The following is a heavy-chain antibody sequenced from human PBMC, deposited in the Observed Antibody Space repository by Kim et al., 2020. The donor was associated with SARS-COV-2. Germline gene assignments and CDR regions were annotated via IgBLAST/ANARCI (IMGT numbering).Heavy chain of an antibody. CDR3: ARSSCDDSIEWFDP. Sequence: SETLSLTCTVSGGSISTHYWSWIRQPPGKGLEWIGYIYHSGGTHYNSSLKSRVTISVDTSKNQFSLKMRSVTAADTAVYYCARSSCDDSIEWFDPWGQGTLVTVSS. CDR1: GGSISTHY. D-gene: IGHD3-3*02. V-gene: IGHV4-59*11. J-gene: IGHJ5*02. CDR2: IYHSGGT.